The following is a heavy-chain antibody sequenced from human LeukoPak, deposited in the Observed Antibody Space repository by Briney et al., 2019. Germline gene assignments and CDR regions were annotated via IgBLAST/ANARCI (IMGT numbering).Heavy chain of an antibody. V-gene: IGHV1-2*02. CDR3: ARYQELELLDY. J-gene: IGHJ4*02. Sequence: ASVKVSCKASGYTFTSYGISWVRNAPGQGLEWMGWINPNSGGTNYAQKFQGRVTMTRDTSISTAYMELSRLRSDDTAVYYCARYQELELLDYWGQGTLVTVSS. CDR2: INPNSGGT. CDR1: GYTFTSYG. D-gene: IGHD1-7*01.